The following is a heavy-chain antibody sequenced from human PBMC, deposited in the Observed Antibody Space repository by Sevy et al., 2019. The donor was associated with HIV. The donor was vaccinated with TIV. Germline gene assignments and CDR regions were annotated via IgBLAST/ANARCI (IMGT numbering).Heavy chain of an antibody. CDR3: ARSGPYEYFDY. CDR1: GFTFSSYW. D-gene: IGHD3-10*01. J-gene: IGHJ4*02. CDR2: IKHDGSEK. V-gene: IGHV3-7*03. Sequence: GGSLRLSCAASGFTFSSYWMSWVRQAPGKGLEWVANIKHDGSEKYYVDSVKGRFTISRDNAKNSLYLQMNSLRAEDTAVYYCARSGPYEYFDYWGQGTLVTVSS.